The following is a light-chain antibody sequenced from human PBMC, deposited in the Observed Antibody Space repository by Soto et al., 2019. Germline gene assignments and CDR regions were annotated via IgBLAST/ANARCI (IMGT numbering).Light chain of an antibody. CDR2: EVS. Sequence: SALTQPRSVSGSPGQSVTISCTGTSSDVGGYNYVSWYQQHPGKAPKLMIYEVSNRPSGVSNRFSGSKSGNTASLTISGLQAEDEADYYCSSYTSSSTSFGTGTKVTVL. J-gene: IGLJ1*01. CDR3: SSYTSSSTS. V-gene: IGLV2-14*01. CDR1: SSDVGGYNY.